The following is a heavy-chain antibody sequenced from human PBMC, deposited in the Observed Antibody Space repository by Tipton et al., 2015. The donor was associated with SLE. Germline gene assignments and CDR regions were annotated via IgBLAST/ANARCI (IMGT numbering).Heavy chain of an antibody. CDR2: IKHSGRT. J-gene: IGHJ6*02. Sequence: TLSLTCAVYGGSFSGYYWSWIRQPPGKGLEWIGEIKHSGRTNYNPSLKGRVTISVNTSKNQFSLRLGSVTAADTAIYYCAREGPGWRLDVWGQGTPVTASS. CDR1: GGSFSGYY. V-gene: IGHV4-34*01. D-gene: IGHD5-24*01. CDR3: AREGPGWRLDV.